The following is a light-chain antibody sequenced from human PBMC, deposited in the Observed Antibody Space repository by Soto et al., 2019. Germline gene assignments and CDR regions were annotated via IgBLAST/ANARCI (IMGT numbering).Light chain of an antibody. CDR2: DVT. V-gene: IGLV2-11*01. CDR1: SSDVGAYDY. CDR3: SSYARSYSV. Sequence: QSALTQPRSVSGSPGQSITISCTGTSSDVGAYDYVSWYQQHPGKVPKLIIYDVTQRPSGVPDRFSGSKSGNTASLTISGLRTEDEADYYCSSYARSYSVFGGGTKLTVL. J-gene: IGLJ2*01.